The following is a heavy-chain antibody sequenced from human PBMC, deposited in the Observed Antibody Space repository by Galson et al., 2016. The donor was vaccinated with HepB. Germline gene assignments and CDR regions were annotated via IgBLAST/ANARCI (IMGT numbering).Heavy chain of an antibody. J-gene: IGHJ6*02. Sequence: SLRLSCAASGFAFSGSAMHWVRQAPGKGLEWVSAISYHGSDKYYADSVKGRVTISRDNSNNTLYLQMTSLRPEDTAVYYCARDKSFYYYGMDVWGHGTTVTVSS. CDR3: ARDKSFYYYGMDV. V-gene: IGHV3-30-3*01. CDR1: GFAFSGSA. D-gene: IGHD3-10*01. CDR2: ISYHGSDK.